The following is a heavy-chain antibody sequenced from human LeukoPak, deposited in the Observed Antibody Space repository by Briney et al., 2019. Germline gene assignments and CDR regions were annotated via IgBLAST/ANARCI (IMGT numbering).Heavy chain of an antibody. V-gene: IGHV3-30-3*01. CDR2: ISYDGSNK. D-gene: IGHD5-24*01. J-gene: IGHJ4*02. Sequence: PGRSLRLTCAASGFTFSSYAMHWVRQAPGKGLEWVAVISYDGSNKYYADSVKGRFTISRDNSKNTLYLQMNSLRAEDTAVYYCARDTSFNGERLHFIDYWGQGTLVTVSS. CDR1: GFTFSSYA. CDR3: ARDTSFNGERLHFIDY.